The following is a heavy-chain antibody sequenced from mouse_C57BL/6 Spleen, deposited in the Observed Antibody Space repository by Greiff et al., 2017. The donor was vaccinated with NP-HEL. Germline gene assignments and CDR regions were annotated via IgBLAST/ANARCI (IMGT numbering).Heavy chain of an antibody. J-gene: IGHJ3*01. CDR3: ARWDWDQAWFAY. Sequence: QVQLKESGPELVKPGASVKISCKASGYAFSSSWMNWVKQRPGKGLEWIGRIYPGDGDTNYNGKFKGKATLTADKSSSTAYMQLSSLTSEDSAVYFGARWDWDQAWFAYWGQGTLVTVCA. CDR2: IYPGDGDT. CDR1: GYAFSSSW. D-gene: IGHD4-1*01. V-gene: IGHV1-82*01.